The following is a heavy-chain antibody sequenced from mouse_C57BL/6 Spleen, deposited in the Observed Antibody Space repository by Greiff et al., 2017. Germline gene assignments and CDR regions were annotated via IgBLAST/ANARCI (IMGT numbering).Heavy chain of an antibody. CDR3: ARYYGSSGGAMDY. D-gene: IGHD1-1*01. CDR1: GYTFTSYW. V-gene: IGHV1-69*01. J-gene: IGHJ4*01. Sequence: VQLQQPGAELVMPGASVKLSCKASGYTFTSYWMHWVKQRPGQGLEWIGEIDPSDSYTNYNQKFKGKSTLTVDKSYSTAYMQLSSLESEDSAVYYCARYYGSSGGAMDYWGQGTSVTVSS. CDR2: IDPSDSYT.